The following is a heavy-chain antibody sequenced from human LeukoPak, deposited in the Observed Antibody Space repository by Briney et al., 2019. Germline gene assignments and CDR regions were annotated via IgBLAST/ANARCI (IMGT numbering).Heavy chain of an antibody. D-gene: IGHD3-3*01. CDR1: GYTFTSYG. V-gene: IGHV1-18*01. CDR3: ARSLKGDYDFWSGYPHRYYYYYMDV. CDR2: ISAYNGNT. J-gene: IGHJ6*03. Sequence: ASVKVSCKASGYTFTSYGISWVRQAPGQGLEWMGWISAYNGNTNYAQKLQGRVTMTTDTSTSTAYMELRSLRSDDTAVYYCARSLKGDYDFWSGYPHRYYYYYMDVWDKGTTVTVSS.